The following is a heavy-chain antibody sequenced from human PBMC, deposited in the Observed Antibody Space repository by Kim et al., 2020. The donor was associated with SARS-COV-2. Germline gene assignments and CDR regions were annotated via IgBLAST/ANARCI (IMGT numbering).Heavy chain of an antibody. D-gene: IGHD2-2*01. CDR1: GGSISSGGYY. J-gene: IGHJ6*02. CDR3: ARGSAMPYYYYGMDV. CDR2: IYYSGST. Sequence: SETLSLTCTVSGGSISSGGYYWSWIRQHPGKGLEWIGYIYYSGSTYYNPSLKSRVTISVDTSKNQFSLKLSSVTAADTAVYYCARGSAMPYYYYGMDVWGQGTTVTVSS. V-gene: IGHV4-31*03.